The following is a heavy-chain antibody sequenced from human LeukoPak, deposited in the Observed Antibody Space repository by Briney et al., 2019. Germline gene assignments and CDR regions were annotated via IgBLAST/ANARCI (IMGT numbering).Heavy chain of an antibody. CDR2: IRYDGSNK. CDR3: AKVGGYCSSTSCRRDY. CDR1: GFTFSSYG. D-gene: IGHD2-2*01. J-gene: IGHJ4*02. V-gene: IGHV3-30*02. Sequence: PGGSLRLSCAAFGFTFSSYGMHWVRQAPGKGLEWVAFIRYDGSNKYYADSVKGRFTISRDNSKNTLYLQMNSLRAEDTAVYYCAKVGGYCSSTSCRRDYWGQGTLVTVSS.